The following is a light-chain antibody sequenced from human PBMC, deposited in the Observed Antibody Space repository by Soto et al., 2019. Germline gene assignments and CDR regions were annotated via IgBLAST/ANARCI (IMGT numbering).Light chain of an antibody. V-gene: IGKV3-20*01. J-gene: IGKJ2*01. Sequence: IVLTQSPGTLSLSPGERATLSCRASQTVSGSHLAWYQQKPGQAPRLIIYGASTRPTGIPDRFSGSGSGTDFTLTIIRLEPEPSAVYYCQQYGGAPPEYPFGQGTKLETK. CDR3: QQYGGAPPEYP. CDR2: GAS. CDR1: QTVSGSH.